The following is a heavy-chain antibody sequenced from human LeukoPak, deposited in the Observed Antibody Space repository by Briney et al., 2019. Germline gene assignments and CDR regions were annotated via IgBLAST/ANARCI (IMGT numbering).Heavy chain of an antibody. CDR1: GGSISSYY. Sequence: SETLSLTCTVSGGSISSYYWSWIRQPAGKGLEWIGRIYTSGSTNYNPSLKSRVTISVDKSKNQFSLKLSSVTAADTAVYYCERVNYYDSSGYLTSYYFDYWGQGTLVTVSS. V-gene: IGHV4-4*07. CDR2: IYTSGST. D-gene: IGHD3-22*01. J-gene: IGHJ4*02. CDR3: ERVNYYDSSGYLTSYYFDY.